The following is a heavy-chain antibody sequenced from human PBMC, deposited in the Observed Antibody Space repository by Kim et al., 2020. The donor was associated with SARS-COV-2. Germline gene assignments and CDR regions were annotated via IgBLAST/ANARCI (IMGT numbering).Heavy chain of an antibody. CDR2: ISYDGSNK. CDR3: ARDWDYGGNSDRWYYYYGMDV. CDR1: GFTFSSYA. D-gene: IGHD4-17*01. J-gene: IGHJ6*02. Sequence: GGSLRLSCAASGFTFSSYAMHWVRQAPGKGLEWVAVISYDGSNKYYADSVKGRFTISRDNSKNTLYLQMNSLRAEDTAVYYCARDWDYGGNSDRWYYYYGMDVWGQGTTVTVSS. V-gene: IGHV3-30-3*01.